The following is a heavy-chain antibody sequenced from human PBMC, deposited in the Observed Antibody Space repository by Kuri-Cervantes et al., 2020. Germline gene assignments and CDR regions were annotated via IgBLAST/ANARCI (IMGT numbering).Heavy chain of an antibody. V-gene: IGHV4-34*01. Sequence: SETLSLTCAVYGGSFSGYYWSWIRQPPGKGLEWIGEINRSGNTNYNPSLKSRVTISVDTSKIQISLKLSSVTAADTAVYYCASFGVAAAGTLAFDIWAKGQWSPSPQ. CDR1: GGSFSGYY. CDR2: INRSGNT. CDR3: ASFGVAAAGTLAFDI. J-gene: IGHJ3*02. D-gene: IGHD6-13*01.